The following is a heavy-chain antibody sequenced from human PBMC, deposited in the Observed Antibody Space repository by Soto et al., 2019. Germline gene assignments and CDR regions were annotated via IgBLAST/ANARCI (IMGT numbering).Heavy chain of an antibody. D-gene: IGHD6-19*01. CDR2: IWYDGSNK. CDR1: GFTFSSYG. CDR3: ARIPQIAVAGTRFGYFDL. V-gene: IGHV3-33*01. J-gene: IGHJ2*01. Sequence: QVQLEESGGGVVQPGRSLRLSCAASGFTFSSYGMHWVRQAPGKGLQWVAVIWYDGSNKYYADSVKGRFTISRDNSKNTLSLKMNSLGAEDTAVYYCARIPQIAVAGTRFGYFDLWGRGTLVTVSS.